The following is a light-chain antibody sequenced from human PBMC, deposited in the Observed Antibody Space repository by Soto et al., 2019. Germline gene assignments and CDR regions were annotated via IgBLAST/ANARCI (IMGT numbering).Light chain of an antibody. J-gene: IGKJ1*01. Sequence: EIVLTQSPATLRLSPGERATLSCRASQSVSSSLAWYQQKPGQAPRLLIYDASNRATGIPARFSGSRSGTVFTFTFSSLEPEDFAAYSGNTGRNSLHTFGQRTKGDIK. CDR2: DAS. V-gene: IGKV3-11*01. CDR3: NTGRNSLHT. CDR1: QSVSSS.